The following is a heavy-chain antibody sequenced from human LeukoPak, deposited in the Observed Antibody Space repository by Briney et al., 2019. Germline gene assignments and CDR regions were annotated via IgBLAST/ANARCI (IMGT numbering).Heavy chain of an antibody. V-gene: IGHV5-51*01. CDR1: GYSFTNYW. Sequence: GESLKISCKGSGYSFTNYWIGWVRQMPGKGLELMGVIYPGDSATRYSPSFQGQVAISVDKSIRTAYLQWSSLKASDIAMYDWARLPYCGGDCYPNWFDTWGQGTLVTVSS. CDR2: IYPGDSAT. CDR3: ARLPYCGGDCYPNWFDT. J-gene: IGHJ5*02. D-gene: IGHD2-21*02.